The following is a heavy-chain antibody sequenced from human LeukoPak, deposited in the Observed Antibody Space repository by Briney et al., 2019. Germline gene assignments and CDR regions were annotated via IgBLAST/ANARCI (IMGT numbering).Heavy chain of an antibody. D-gene: IGHD3-22*01. CDR2: IYHSGTT. J-gene: IGHJ4*02. CDR3: AREVRDSYDSSGYYSFDY. Sequence: PGGSLRLSCAASGFTVSSNYMRWVRQAPGKGLEWIGTIYHSGTTYYTPSLKSRVTISVDTSKNQFSLKLSSVTAADTAVYYCAREVRDSYDSSGYYSFDYWGQGTLVTVSS. CDR1: GFTVSSNY. V-gene: IGHV4-38-2*02.